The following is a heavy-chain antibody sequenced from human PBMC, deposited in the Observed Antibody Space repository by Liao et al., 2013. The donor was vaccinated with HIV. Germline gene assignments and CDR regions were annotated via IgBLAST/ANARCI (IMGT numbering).Heavy chain of an antibody. V-gene: IGHV4-4*07. Sequence: QVQLQESGPGLVRPSETLTLTCTVSGGSISGYSWSWIRQPAGKGLAWIGRMYSSGSTNYSPSLKSRLTLSVDTSKNQFSLKLTSVTAADTAVYYCARDLPVVSRRFDYWGQGTLVTVSS. CDR3: ARDLPVVSRRFDY. J-gene: IGHJ4*02. CDR1: GGSISGYS. D-gene: IGHD4-23*01. CDR2: MYSSGST.